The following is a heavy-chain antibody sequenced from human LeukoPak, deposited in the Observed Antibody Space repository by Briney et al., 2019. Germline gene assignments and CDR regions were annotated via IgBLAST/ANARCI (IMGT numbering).Heavy chain of an antibody. V-gene: IGHV1-2*06. D-gene: IGHD6-13*01. J-gene: IGHJ5*02. Sequence: ASVKVSCKASGYTFTGYYMHWVRQAPGQGPEWMGRINPNSGGTNYAQKLQGRVTMTTDTSTSTAYMELRSLRSDDTAVYYCARDSSSYWFDPWGQGTLVTVSS. CDR3: ARDSSSYWFDP. CDR2: INPNSGGT. CDR1: GYTFTGYY.